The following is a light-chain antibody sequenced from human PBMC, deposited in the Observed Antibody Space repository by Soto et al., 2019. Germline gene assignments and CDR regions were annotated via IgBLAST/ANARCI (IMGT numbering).Light chain of an antibody. CDR2: GAS. CDR3: QQYNDWPPYT. CDR1: QSVSSN. V-gene: IGKV3D-15*01. Sequence: EIVMTQSPATLSVPPGERATLSCRASQSVSSNLAWYQQKPGQAPRLLIYGASSRATGIPARFSGSGSGTEFTLTISSLQSEDFALYYCQQYNDWPPYTFGQGTKVDIK. J-gene: IGKJ2*01.